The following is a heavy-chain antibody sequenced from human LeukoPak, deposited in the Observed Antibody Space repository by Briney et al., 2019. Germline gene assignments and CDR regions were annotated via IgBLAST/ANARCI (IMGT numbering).Heavy chain of an antibody. D-gene: IGHD3-10*01. CDR2: IYPRDSET. J-gene: IGHJ4*02. CDR3: ATRYGSGTYYPFDY. CDR1: GYNFINYW. Sequence: GASLQISCKGSGYNFINYWIGWVRQVPGKGLEWMGIIYPRDSETRYRPSFQGQVTILVDKSINAAYLQWSSLKAADTAIYYCATRYGSGTYYPFDYWGQGTLVTGSS. V-gene: IGHV5-51*01.